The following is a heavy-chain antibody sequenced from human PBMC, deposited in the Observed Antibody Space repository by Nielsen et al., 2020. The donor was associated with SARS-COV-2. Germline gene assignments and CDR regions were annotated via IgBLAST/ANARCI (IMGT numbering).Heavy chain of an antibody. CDR1: GYSFTSYW. CDR3: ARDLGRGIYGMDV. Sequence: GESLKISCKGSGYSFTSYWISWVRQAPGQGLEWMGIINPSGGSTSYAQKFQGRVTMTRDTSTSTVYMELSSLRSEDTAVYYCARDLGRGIYGMDVWGQGTTVTVSS. J-gene: IGHJ6*02. V-gene: IGHV1-46*01. D-gene: IGHD3-16*01. CDR2: INPSGGST.